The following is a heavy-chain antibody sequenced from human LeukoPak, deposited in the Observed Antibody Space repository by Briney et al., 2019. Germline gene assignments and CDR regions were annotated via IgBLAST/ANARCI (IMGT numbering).Heavy chain of an antibody. D-gene: IGHD6-19*01. Sequence: SETLSLTCTVSGYSISSGYYWGWIRQPPGKGLEWIGNIYPTGSTYYNPSLKSRVTISVDTSKNQFSLKLSSVTAADTAVYYCARWYSSGWHFDYWGQGTLVTVSS. J-gene: IGHJ4*02. CDR1: GYSISSGYY. V-gene: IGHV4-38-2*02. CDR3: ARWYSSGWHFDY. CDR2: IYPTGST.